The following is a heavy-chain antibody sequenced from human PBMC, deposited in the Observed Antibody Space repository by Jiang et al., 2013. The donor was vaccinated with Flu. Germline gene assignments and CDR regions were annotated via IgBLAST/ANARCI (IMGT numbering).Heavy chain of an antibody. CDR1: GGTFSSYA. CDR3: ARGVGGDYYDSSGYYPFDY. Sequence: SGAEVKKPGSSVKVSCKASGGTFSSYAISWVRQAPGQGLEWMGGIIPIFGTANYAQKFQGRVTITADESTSTAYMELSSLRSEDTAVYYCARGVGGDYYDSSGYYPFDYWGQGTLVTVSS. V-gene: IGHV1-69*01. J-gene: IGHJ4*02. D-gene: IGHD3-22*01. CDR2: IIPIFGTA.